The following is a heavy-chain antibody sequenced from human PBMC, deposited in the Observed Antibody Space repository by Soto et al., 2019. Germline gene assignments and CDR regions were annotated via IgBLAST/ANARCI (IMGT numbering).Heavy chain of an antibody. V-gene: IGHV3-48*01. Sequence: EVQLVESGGGLVQPGGSLRLSCAASGFTFSSYSMNWVRQAPGKGLEWVSYISSSSSTIYYAGSVKGRFTISRDNAKYTLSLQMNSLRAEDTAVYYCARQPERIAEIGWFDPWGQGTLVTVSS. CDR1: GFTFSSYS. D-gene: IGHD6-13*01. CDR2: ISSSSSTI. J-gene: IGHJ5*02. CDR3: ARQPERIAEIGWFDP.